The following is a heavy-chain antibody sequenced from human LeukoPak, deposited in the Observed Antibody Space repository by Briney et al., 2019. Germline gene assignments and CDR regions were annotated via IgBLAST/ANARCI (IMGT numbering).Heavy chain of an antibody. V-gene: IGHV3-48*01. CDR1: GFTFSSYS. CDR3: ARAQTN. J-gene: IGHJ4*02. D-gene: IGHD4-11*01. CDR2: ISSGSTTI. Sequence: PGGSLRLSCAASGFTFSSYSMNWVRQAPGKGLEWVSYISSGSTTIYYADSVKGRFTISRDNAKSSLYLQMNSLRAEDTAVYHCARAQTNWGQGTLVTVSS.